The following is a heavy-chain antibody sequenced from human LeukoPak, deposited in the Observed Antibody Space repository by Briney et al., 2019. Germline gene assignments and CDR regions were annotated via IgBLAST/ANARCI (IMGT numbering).Heavy chain of an antibody. D-gene: IGHD3-10*01. V-gene: IGHV3-48*03. J-gene: IGHJ6*02. CDR1: GFTLSIYN. Sequence: GGSLRLSCAASGFTLSIYNMNWVRQAPGKGLEWVSYISSRGDTIYYADSVRGRVTISRDNAKKSLFLQMNSLRAEDTAVYYCVRDYFGSGTYYNAYYGMDVWGQGTTVTVSS. CDR2: ISSRGDTI. CDR3: VRDYFGSGTYYNAYYGMDV.